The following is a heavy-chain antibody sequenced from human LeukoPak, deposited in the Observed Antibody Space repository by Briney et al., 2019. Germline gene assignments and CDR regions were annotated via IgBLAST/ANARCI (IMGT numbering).Heavy chain of an antibody. CDR1: GFSFSSYE. J-gene: IGHJ4*02. CDR3: ARDRYYGSGIYDY. Sequence: GGSLRLSCAASGFSFSSYEMNWVRQAPGKGLEWVSYISSSGSTIYYADSVRGRFTISRDNAKNSLYLQVDSLRAEDTAVYYCARDRYYGSGIYDYWGQGTLVTVSS. V-gene: IGHV3-48*03. CDR2: ISSSGSTI. D-gene: IGHD3-10*01.